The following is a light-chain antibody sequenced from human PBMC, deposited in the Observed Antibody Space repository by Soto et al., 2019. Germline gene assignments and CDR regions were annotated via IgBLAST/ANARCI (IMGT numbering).Light chain of an antibody. J-gene: IGKJ5*01. CDR2: GAF. CDR3: QQRNIWPPVT. Sequence: IVVTQSPATLSLSAGERATLSCRASPSVTNYLAWYQQKPGQPPRLLIYGAFNRAAGIPARFSGSGSGTDFTLTISSLEPEDSAVYYCQQRNIWPPVTFGQGTLLAIK. CDR1: PSVTNY. V-gene: IGKV3-11*01.